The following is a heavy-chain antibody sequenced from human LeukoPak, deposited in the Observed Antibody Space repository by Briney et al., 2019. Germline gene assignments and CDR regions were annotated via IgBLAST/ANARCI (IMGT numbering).Heavy chain of an antibody. V-gene: IGHV3-7*01. Sequence: GGSLRLSCAASGFTLCSYWMSGVRQAPGKGLERVANNKQDGSETYNVDSVKGRFTISRDNAKNSLFLQMNSLRAGDTGVYYCARVGGTYSSSWPYYYYYYMDVWGKGTTVTVSS. CDR2: NKQDGSET. CDR1: GFTLCSYW. CDR3: ARVGGTYSSSWPYYYYYYMDV. D-gene: IGHD6-13*01. J-gene: IGHJ6*03.